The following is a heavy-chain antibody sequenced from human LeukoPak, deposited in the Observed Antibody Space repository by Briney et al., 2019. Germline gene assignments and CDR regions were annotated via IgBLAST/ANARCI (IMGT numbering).Heavy chain of an antibody. J-gene: IGHJ4*02. V-gene: IGHV4-39*01. CDR3: ARQGGSVLHYSDY. D-gene: IGHD5-12*01. CDR2: IYYSGSI. CDR1: GGSISSSIYY. Sequence: SETLSLTCTVSGGSISSSIYYWGWIRQPPGKGLEWIGSIYYSGSIYYNPSLKSRVTISVDTSKNQFSLKLSSVTAADTAVYYCARQGGSVLHYSDYWGQGTLVTVSS.